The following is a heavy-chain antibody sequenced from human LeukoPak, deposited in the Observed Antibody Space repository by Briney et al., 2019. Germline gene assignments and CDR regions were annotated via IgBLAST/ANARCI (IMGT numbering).Heavy chain of an antibody. Sequence: GASVYVSCKPSGYTFTSYYMYWGRQAHGQGLEWMGIINPSGGSTSYAQKFQGRVTMTRDTSTSTVYMELSSLRSEDTAVYYCAAPRLGELSVDYWGQGTLVTVSS. J-gene: IGHJ4*02. V-gene: IGHV1-46*01. D-gene: IGHD3-16*02. CDR3: AAPRLGELSVDY. CDR2: INPSGGST. CDR1: GYTFTSYY.